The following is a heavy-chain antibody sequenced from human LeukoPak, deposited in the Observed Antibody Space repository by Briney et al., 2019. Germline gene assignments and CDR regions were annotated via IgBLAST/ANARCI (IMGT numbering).Heavy chain of an antibody. D-gene: IGHD5-12*01. CDR1: GFDFSTYA. CDR3: SRDRLGGLDL. V-gene: IGHV3-21*01. J-gene: IGHJ5*02. CDR2: ISTMSNYI. Sequence: GGSLRLSCAASGFDFSTYAINWVRQAPGKGLEWVSSISTMSNYIFYGDSVKGRFTISRDNAKNSVYLQMNSLRPEDTAVYYCSRDRLGGLDLWGQGALVTVSS.